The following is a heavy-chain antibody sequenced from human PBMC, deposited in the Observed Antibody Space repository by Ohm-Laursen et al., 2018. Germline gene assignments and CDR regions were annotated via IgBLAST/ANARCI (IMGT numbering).Heavy chain of an antibody. J-gene: IGHJ4*02. CDR1: GFTFKNHG. CDR2: IYTGGST. D-gene: IGHD6-13*01. Sequence: SLRLSCTASGFTFKNHGMHWVRQAPGKGLEWVSVIYTGGSTYYGDSVKGRFTISRDNSKNTLYLQMNSLKAENTAVYYCVRCSAAAGQKIFDYWGQGTLVTVSS. V-gene: IGHV3-NL1*01. CDR3: VRCSAAAGQKIFDY.